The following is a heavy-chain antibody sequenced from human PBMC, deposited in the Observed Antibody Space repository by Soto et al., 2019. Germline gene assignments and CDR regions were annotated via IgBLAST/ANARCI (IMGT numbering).Heavy chain of an antibody. D-gene: IGHD6-13*01. CDR2: IKQDGSEK. Sequence: PGGSLRLSCAVSGFTFSGYWMNWVRQAPGKGPEWVANIKQDGSEKYYVDSVKGRFTISRDNAKSSLYLQMNSLRAEDTAVYYCAKRAAAGTGYYYYGMDVWGQGTTVTVSS. V-gene: IGHV3-7*03. CDR3: AKRAAAGTGYYYYGMDV. CDR1: GFTFSGYW. J-gene: IGHJ6*02.